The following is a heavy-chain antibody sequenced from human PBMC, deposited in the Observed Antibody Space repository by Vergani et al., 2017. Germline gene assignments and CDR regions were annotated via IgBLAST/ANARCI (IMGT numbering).Heavy chain of an antibody. CDR2: ISWNSGAV. J-gene: IGHJ3*01. D-gene: IGHD5-12*01. V-gene: IGHV3-9*01. CDR1: GITFWKFG. Sequence: EVQLLESGGGLVQPGGSLRLSCEASGITFWKFGMHWVRQGPGKGLEWVSGISWNSGAVDYADSVRGRFTISRDNAKHSLFLEMNSLRFEDTAVYFCTXGSVYYHDSAGHGYDPYTGFDLWGQGTLVTVSS. CDR3: TXGSVYYHDSAGHGYDPYTGFDL.